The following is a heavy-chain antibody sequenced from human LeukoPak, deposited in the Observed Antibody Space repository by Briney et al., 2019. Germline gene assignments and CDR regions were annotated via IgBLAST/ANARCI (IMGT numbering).Heavy chain of an antibody. J-gene: IGHJ5*02. CDR3: ASLDTAKQPLANH. D-gene: IGHD5-18*01. Sequence: GGSLRLSCAASGFTFSSYAMSWVRQGPGKGLEWVANIREERGQEYYVDPVKGRFTISKNSAKNSLYLQMNTLRVEDTAMYYCASLDTAKQPLANHWGQGTLVTVSS. V-gene: IGHV3-7*03. CDR1: GFTFSSYA. CDR2: IREERGQE.